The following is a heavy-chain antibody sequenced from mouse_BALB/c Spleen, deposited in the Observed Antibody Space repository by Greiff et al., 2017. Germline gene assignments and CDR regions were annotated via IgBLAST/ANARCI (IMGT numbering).Heavy chain of an antibody. CDR3: TRSGGYYLYYFDY. D-gene: IGHD2-3*01. V-gene: IGHV1S81*02. Sequence: QVHVKQSGAELVKPGASVKLSCKASGYTFTSYYMYWVKQRPGQGLEWIGEINPSNGGTNFNEKFKSKATLTVDKSSSTAYMQLSSLTSEDSAVYYCTRSGGYYLYYFDYWGQGTTLTVSS. CDR2: INPSNGGT. CDR1: GYTFTSYY. J-gene: IGHJ2*01.